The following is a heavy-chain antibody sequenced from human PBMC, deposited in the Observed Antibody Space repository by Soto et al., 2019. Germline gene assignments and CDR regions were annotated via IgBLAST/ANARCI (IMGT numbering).Heavy chain of an antibody. CDR3: ARTYSNYDSWFDP. D-gene: IGHD4-4*01. J-gene: IGHJ5*02. CDR2: IYYSGST. Sequence: SETLSLTCTVSGGSISSYYWSWIRQPPGKGLEWIGYIYYSGSTNYNPSLKSRVTISVDTSKNQFSLKLSSVTAADTAVYYCARTYSNYDSWFDPWGQGTLVTVSS. V-gene: IGHV4-59*08. CDR1: GGSISSYY.